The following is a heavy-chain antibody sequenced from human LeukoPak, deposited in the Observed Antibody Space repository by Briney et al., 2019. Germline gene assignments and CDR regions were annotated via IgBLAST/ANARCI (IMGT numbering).Heavy chain of an antibody. Sequence: PGASLRLSCAASGFTFSSYAMSWVRQAPGKGLEWVSAISGSGGSTYYADSVKGRFTISRDNSKNTLYLQMNSLRAEDTAVYYCAKDHYDSSGPLLYYYYYGMDVWGQGTTVTVSS. CDR3: AKDHYDSSGPLLYYYYYGMDV. V-gene: IGHV3-23*01. D-gene: IGHD3-22*01. J-gene: IGHJ6*02. CDR2: ISGSGGST. CDR1: GFTFSSYA.